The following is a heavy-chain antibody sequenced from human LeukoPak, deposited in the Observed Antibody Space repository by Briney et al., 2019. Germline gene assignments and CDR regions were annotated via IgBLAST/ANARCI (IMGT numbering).Heavy chain of an antibody. D-gene: IGHD3-16*02. V-gene: IGHV1-18*01. J-gene: IGHJ4*02. Sequence: GASVKVSCKASGYTFTSYGISWVRQAPGQGLEWMGWISAYNGNTNYAQKLQGRVTMTTDTSTSTAYMELRSLRSDDTAVYYCARGTSTYDYVWGSYRYLDYWGQGTLVTVSS. CDR2: ISAYNGNT. CDR1: GYTFTSYG. CDR3: ARGTSTYDYVWGSYRYLDY.